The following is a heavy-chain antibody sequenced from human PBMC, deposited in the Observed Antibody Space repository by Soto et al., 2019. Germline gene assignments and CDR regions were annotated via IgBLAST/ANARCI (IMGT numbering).Heavy chain of an antibody. Sequence: QVQLVESGGGLVEPGGSLRLSCSASGFIFTDYSMTWIRQAPGKGLEWVSYISNGDETTQYADSVKGRFSVSRDNPKKVLFLQMNSMRVDDTAVYYCARDPKRRDGYNFDSWGRGALVTVSS. CDR3: ARDPKRRDGYNFDS. V-gene: IGHV3-11*01. J-gene: IGHJ4*02. D-gene: IGHD5-12*01. CDR2: ISNGDETT. CDR1: GFIFTDYS.